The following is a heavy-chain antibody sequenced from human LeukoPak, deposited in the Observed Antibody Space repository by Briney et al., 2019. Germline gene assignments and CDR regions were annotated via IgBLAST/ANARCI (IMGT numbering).Heavy chain of an antibody. CDR3: ARDSQADYGDYDYYYYGMGV. CDR1: GGSISSGDYY. Sequence: SQTLSLTSTVSGGSISSGDYYWSWIRQPPGKGLEWIGYIYYSGSTYYNPYLKSRVTISVDTSKNQFSLKLSAVTAADTAVYYCARDSQADYGDYDYYYYGMGVWGQGTTVTVSS. J-gene: IGHJ6*02. D-gene: IGHD4-17*01. CDR2: IYYSGST. V-gene: IGHV4-30-4*01.